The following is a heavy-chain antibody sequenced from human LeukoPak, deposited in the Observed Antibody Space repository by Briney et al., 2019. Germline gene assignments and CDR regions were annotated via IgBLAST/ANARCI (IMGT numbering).Heavy chain of an antibody. D-gene: IGHD2-8*01. Sequence: GGSLRLSCAVSGLNFRSVWMNWARQAPGKGLEWVANIKQDETEKFYVDSVKGRFTISRDNAKNSLYLQMNRLRVEDSAVYYCARGFYFGMTELYYLDLWGRGTLVTVSS. J-gene: IGHJ2*01. CDR3: ARGFYFGMTELYYLDL. V-gene: IGHV3-7*04. CDR2: IKQDETEK. CDR1: GLNFRSVW.